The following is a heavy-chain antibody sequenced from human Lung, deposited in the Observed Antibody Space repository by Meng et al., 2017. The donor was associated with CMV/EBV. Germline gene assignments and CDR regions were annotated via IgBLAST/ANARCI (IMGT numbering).Heavy chain of an antibody. CDR3: TRALDYYDNRAFYYYYGMDV. V-gene: IGHV3-49*04. CDR1: GFTFGDYA. J-gene: IGHJ6*02. Sequence: GESLKISCTASGFTFGDYAMSWVRQAPGKGLEWVGFIRSKAYGGTTEYAASVKGRFTISRDDSKSIAYLQMNSLKTEDTAVYYCTRALDYYDNRAFYYYYGMDVWGQGTXVTVYS. CDR2: IRSKAYGGTT. D-gene: IGHD3-22*01.